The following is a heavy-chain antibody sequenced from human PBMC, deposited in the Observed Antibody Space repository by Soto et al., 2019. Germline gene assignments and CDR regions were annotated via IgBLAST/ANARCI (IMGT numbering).Heavy chain of an antibody. Sequence: GGSLRLSCAGSGFTLSNYEMNWVRQAPGKGLEWVSHISTGGSSIYYADSVKGRFTIARDNGKNSVYLQMSSLRAEDTATYYCARERGGLSGADVWGQGTTVTVSS. CDR3: ARERGGLSGADV. D-gene: IGHD1-26*01. V-gene: IGHV3-48*03. J-gene: IGHJ6*02. CDR1: GFTLSNYE. CDR2: ISTGGSSI.